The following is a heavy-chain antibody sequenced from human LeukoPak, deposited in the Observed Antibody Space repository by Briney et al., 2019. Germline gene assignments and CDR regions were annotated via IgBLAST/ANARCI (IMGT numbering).Heavy chain of an antibody. D-gene: IGHD2-2*01. CDR3: ARGYCSSTSCYFDP. Sequence: SETLSLTCTVSGGSISSYYWSWIRQPAGKGLEWIGLIYPSGSTNYNPSLKSRVTMSVDTSKNHFSLKLSSVTAADTAVYYCARGYCSSTSCYFDPWGQGTLVTVSS. J-gene: IGHJ5*02. CDR1: GGSISSYY. CDR2: IYPSGST. V-gene: IGHV4-4*07.